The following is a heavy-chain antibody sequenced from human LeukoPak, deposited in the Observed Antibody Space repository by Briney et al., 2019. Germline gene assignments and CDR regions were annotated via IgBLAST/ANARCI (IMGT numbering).Heavy chain of an antibody. CDR2: ISAYNGNS. Sequence: ASVKVSCKASGYTFTSYGISWVRQAPGQGLEWMGWISAYNGNSNYAQKLQGRVTMTTDTSTSTAYMELRSLRSDDTAVYYCARDLSAIKYYDFSSGYIYWGQGTLVTVSS. J-gene: IGHJ4*02. D-gene: IGHD3-3*01. CDR1: GYTFTSYG. V-gene: IGHV1-18*01. CDR3: ARDLSAIKYYDFSSGYIY.